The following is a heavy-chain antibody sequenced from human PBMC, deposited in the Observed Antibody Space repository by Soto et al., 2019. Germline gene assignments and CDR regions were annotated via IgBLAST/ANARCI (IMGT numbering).Heavy chain of an antibody. CDR1: GYTFTDYY. V-gene: IGHV1-2*04. J-gene: IGHJ6*02. Sequence: QVQLVESGAEVKKPGASVKVSCKASGYTFTDYYVHWVRQAPGQGLEWMGWINPNSGDTNYAQKFQGWVTMTRDTSISTAYMELSRLRSDDTGVYYCARDSCSGGSCYSVYYGMDVWGQGTTVTVSS. D-gene: IGHD2-15*01. CDR3: ARDSCSGGSCYSVYYGMDV. CDR2: INPNSGDT.